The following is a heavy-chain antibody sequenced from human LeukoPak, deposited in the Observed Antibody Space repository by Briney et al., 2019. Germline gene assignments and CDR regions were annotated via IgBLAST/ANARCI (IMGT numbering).Heavy chain of an antibody. CDR2: IYYSGST. V-gene: IGHV4-31*03. J-gene: IGHJ4*02. D-gene: IGHD3-10*01. CDR1: GGSISSGGYY. Sequence: PSETLSLTCTVSGGSISSGGYYWSWIRQHPGKGLEWIGYIYYSGSTYYSPSLKSRITISVDTSKNQFSLKLSSVTAADTAVYYCAREVHEARGVIDYWGQGTLVTVSS. CDR3: AREVHEARGVIDY.